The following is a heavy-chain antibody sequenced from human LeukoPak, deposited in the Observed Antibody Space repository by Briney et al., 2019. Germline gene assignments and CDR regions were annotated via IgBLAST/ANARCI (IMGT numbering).Heavy chain of an antibody. J-gene: IGHJ4*02. CDR2: IYYSGST. D-gene: IGHD3-10*01. V-gene: IGHV4-59*01. CDR1: GGSISSYY. Sequence: SETLSLTCTVSGGSISSYYWSWIRQPPGKGLEWIGYIYYSGSTNYNPSLKSRVTISVDTSKNQFSLKLSSVTAADTAVYYCAREVVVRGVILFDYWGQGTLVTVSS. CDR3: AREVVVRGVILFDY.